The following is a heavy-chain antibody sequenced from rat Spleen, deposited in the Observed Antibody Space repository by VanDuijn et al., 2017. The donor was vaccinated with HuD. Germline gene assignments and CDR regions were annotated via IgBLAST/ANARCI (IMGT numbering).Heavy chain of an antibody. V-gene: IGHV3-1*01. Sequence: EVQLQESGPGLVKPSQSLSLTCSVTGYSITNNYWGWIRKFPGNKMEWMGYISYSGSTNYNPYLKSRISITKDTSKNQFFLQVNSVTTEDTATYYCAKTTVAYYYVMDAWGQGASVTVSS. J-gene: IGHJ4*01. D-gene: IGHD1-3*01. CDR1: GYSITNNY. CDR3: AKTTVAYYYVMDA. CDR2: ISYSGST.